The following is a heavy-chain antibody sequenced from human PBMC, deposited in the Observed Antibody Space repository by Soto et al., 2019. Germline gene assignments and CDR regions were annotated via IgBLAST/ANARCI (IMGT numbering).Heavy chain of an antibody. CDR2: IIPIFGTA. D-gene: IGHD3-22*01. Sequence: SVKVSCKASGGTFSSYAISWVRQAPGQGLEWMGGIIPIFGTANYAQKFQGRVTITADESTSTAYMELSSLRSEDTAVYYCARGHPLRNYDSSGYYGPYYYYGMDVWGQGTTVTAP. J-gene: IGHJ6*02. CDR1: GGTFSSYA. CDR3: ARGHPLRNYDSSGYYGPYYYYGMDV. V-gene: IGHV1-69*13.